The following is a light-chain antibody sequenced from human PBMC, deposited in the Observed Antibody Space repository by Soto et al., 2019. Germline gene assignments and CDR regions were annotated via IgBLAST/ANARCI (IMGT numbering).Light chain of an antibody. J-gene: IGLJ2*01. Sequence: SSELTQPPSVSVAPGQTARITCGENNIGTKSVHWYQQRPGQAPVLVVYDSSDRPSGIPERFSGSNSEKTATLTISRVEAGDEADYFCQVWDTSDHVFGGGTKLTVL. CDR2: DSS. V-gene: IGLV3-21*02. CDR3: QVWDTSDHV. CDR1: NIGTKS.